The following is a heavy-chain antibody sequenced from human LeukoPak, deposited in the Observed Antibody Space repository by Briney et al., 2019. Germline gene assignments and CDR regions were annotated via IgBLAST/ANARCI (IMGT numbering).Heavy chain of an antibody. CDR1: GGSVSSGSYY. Sequence: SETLSLTCTVSGGSVSSGSYYLSWIRQPPGKGLEWIGYIYYSGSTNYNPSLKSRVTISVDTSKNQFSLKLSSVTAADTAVYYCARSKYGDYYWYFDLWGRGTLVTVSS. V-gene: IGHV4-61*01. J-gene: IGHJ2*01. D-gene: IGHD4-17*01. CDR2: IYYSGST. CDR3: ARSKYGDYYWYFDL.